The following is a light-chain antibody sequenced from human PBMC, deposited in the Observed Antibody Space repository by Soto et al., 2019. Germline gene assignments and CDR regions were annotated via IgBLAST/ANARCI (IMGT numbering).Light chain of an antibody. J-gene: IGLJ1*01. CDR1: SSDIGGYNY. CDR2: EVS. CDR3: TSYTSSTTNYV. V-gene: IGLV2-14*01. Sequence: QSALTQPASVSGSPGQSITFSCTGTSSDIGGYNYVSWYQHHPGKAPKLMIYEVSNRPSGVSDRFSGSKSGNTASLTISGLQAEDEADYYCTSYTSSTTNYVFGTGTKLTVL.